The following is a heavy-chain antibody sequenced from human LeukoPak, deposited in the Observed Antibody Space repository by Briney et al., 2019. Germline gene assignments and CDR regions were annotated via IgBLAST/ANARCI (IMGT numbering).Heavy chain of an antibody. J-gene: IGHJ4*02. CDR3: ARKGITGTTLDY. CDR2: IYYSGST. D-gene: IGHD1-7*01. CDR1: GGSISSSSYY. Sequence: PSETLSLTCTVSGGSISSSSYYWGWIRQPPGKGLEWIGSIYYSGSTYYNPSLKSRVTISVDTSKNQFSLKLSSVTAADTAVYYCARKGITGTTLDYWGQGTLVTVSS. V-gene: IGHV4-39*01.